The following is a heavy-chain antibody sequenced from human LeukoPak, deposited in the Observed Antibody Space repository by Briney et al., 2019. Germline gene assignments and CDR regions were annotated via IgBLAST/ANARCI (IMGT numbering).Heavy chain of an antibody. V-gene: IGHV4-4*07. CDR1: GGSPNSYY. CDR3: ARETAVARPDYGMDV. D-gene: IGHD6-19*01. CDR2: IYTSGTT. J-gene: IGHJ6*02. Sequence: SETLSLTCTVSGGSPNSYYRSWIRQPAGTGLEGIGRIYTSGTTNYNPSLKSRVTMSVDTSKNQLSLKLSSVTAADTAVYYCARETAVARPDYGMDVWGQGTTVTVSS.